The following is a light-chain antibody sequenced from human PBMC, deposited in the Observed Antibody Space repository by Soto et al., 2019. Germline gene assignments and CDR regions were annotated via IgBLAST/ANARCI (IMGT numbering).Light chain of an antibody. CDR1: SSDFGGYNY. J-gene: IGLJ1*01. CDR3: SSYTASTTPYV. Sequence: QSVLTQPASVSGSPGQSITISCTGTSSDFGGYNYVSWYQQHPGKAPKLLLYDVSNRPSGVSSRFSGSKSGNTASLTISGLQAEDKADYYCSSYTASTTPYVFGTGTKLTVL. V-gene: IGLV2-14*01. CDR2: DVS.